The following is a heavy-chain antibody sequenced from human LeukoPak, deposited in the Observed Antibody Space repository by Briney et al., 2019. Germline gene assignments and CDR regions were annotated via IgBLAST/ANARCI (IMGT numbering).Heavy chain of an antibody. CDR3: AFGFGSGSYYH. Sequence: SETLSLTCTVSGGSISSSTYYWGWIRQPPGKGLEWIGSIYYSGSTNYNPSLKSRVTISVDTSKNQFSLKLSSVTAADTAVYYCAFGFGSGSYYHWGQGTLVTVSS. CDR2: IYYSGST. J-gene: IGHJ5*02. CDR1: GGSISSSTYY. D-gene: IGHD3-10*01. V-gene: IGHV4-39*07.